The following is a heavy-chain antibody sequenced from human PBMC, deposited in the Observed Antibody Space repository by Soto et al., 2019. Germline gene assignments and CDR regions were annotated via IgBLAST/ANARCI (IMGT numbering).Heavy chain of an antibody. Sequence: ASVKVSCKASGYTFTSYGISWVRQAPGQGLEWMGWISAYNGNTNYAQKLQGRVNMTTGTSMSTAYMELRSLRSDDTAVYYCARILVVVAAGDAFDIWGQGTMVTVSS. CDR1: GYTFTSYG. D-gene: IGHD2-15*01. CDR2: ISAYNGNT. J-gene: IGHJ3*02. V-gene: IGHV1-18*01. CDR3: ARILVVVAAGDAFDI.